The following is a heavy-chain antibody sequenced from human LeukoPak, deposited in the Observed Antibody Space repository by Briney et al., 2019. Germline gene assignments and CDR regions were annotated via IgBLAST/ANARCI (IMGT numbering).Heavy chain of an antibody. J-gene: IGHJ4*02. CDR3: AKRGSPSGNYPFDY. D-gene: IGHD1-26*01. V-gene: IGHV3-23*01. Sequence: PGGSLRLSCAASGFTFSNYAMSWVRQAPGKGLEWVSTISGSGGSTHYADSVRGRFTISRDNSKNTLYLQMNSLRAEDTAVYYCAKRGSPSGNYPFDYWGQGTLVTVSS. CDR1: GFTFSNYA. CDR2: ISGSGGST.